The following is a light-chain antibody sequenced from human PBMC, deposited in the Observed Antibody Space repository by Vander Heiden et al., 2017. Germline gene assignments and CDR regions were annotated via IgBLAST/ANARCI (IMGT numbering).Light chain of an antibody. CDR1: QSISSW. CDR2: KAS. V-gene: IGKV1-5*03. CDR3: QQDNSYSLT. Sequence: DIQMTQSPSPLSASVGDRVTITCRASQSISSWLAWYQQKPGKAPKLLIYKASSLESGVPSRFSGSGSGTEFTLTISSLQPDDFATYYCQQDNSYSLTFGGGTKVEIK. J-gene: IGKJ4*01.